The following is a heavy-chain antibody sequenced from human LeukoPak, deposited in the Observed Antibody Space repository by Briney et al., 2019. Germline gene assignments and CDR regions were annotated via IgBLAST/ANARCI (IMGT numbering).Heavy chain of an antibody. Sequence: GESLKISCKGSGYTFANYWLGWVRQMPGKGLEWMGVIYPGDSDTKYSPSFQGQVLISVDKSISTAYLQWGSLQASDTAMYFCARRGCSTSDVVDVWGQGTMVTVS. J-gene: IGHJ3*01. D-gene: IGHD3-10*02. CDR1: GYTFANYW. CDR2: IYPGDSDT. CDR3: ARRGCSTSDVVDV. V-gene: IGHV5-51*01.